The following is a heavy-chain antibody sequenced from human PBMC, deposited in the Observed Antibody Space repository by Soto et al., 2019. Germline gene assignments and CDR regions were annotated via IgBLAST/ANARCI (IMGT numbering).Heavy chain of an antibody. CDR1: GGSISSYY. Sequence: QVQLQESGPGLVKPSETLSLTCTVSGGSISSYYWSWIRQPPGKGLEWIGYIYYSGSTNYNPSLKSRVTISVDTSKNQFSLKLSSVTAADTAVYYCARGAQGGIGTGVFDYWGQGTLVTVSS. CDR2: IYYSGST. CDR3: ARGAQGGIGTGVFDY. D-gene: IGHD7-27*01. V-gene: IGHV4-59*01. J-gene: IGHJ4*02.